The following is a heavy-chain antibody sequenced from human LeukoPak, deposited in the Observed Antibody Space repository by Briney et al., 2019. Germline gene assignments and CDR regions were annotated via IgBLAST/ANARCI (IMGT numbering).Heavy chain of an antibody. V-gene: IGHV3-21*01. J-gene: IGHJ3*02. Sequence: AGGSLRLSCAASGFTFSSYGMNWVRQAPGKGLEWVSSISSSSSYIYYADSVKGRFTISRDNAKNSLYLQMNSLRAEDTAVYYCARPTGGYSYEAAFDIWGQGTMVTVSS. CDR2: ISSSSSYI. CDR3: ARPTGGYSYEAAFDI. D-gene: IGHD5-18*01. CDR1: GFTFSSYG.